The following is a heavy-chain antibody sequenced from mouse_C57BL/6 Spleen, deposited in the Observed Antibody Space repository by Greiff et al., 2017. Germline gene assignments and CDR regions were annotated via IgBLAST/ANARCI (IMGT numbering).Heavy chain of an antibody. CDR2: IDPGDGDT. Sequence: VKLQQSGAELVRPGASVKLSCTASGFNIKDYYMHWVKQRPEQGLEWIGKIDPGDGDTEYAPQFQGKATLTADTSSNTASMQLSSLTSEDTAVYYFTPITTIVAPFAYWGQGTLVTVSA. CDR3: TPITTIVAPFAY. D-gene: IGHD1-1*01. CDR1: GFNIKDYY. V-gene: IGHV14-1*01. J-gene: IGHJ3*01.